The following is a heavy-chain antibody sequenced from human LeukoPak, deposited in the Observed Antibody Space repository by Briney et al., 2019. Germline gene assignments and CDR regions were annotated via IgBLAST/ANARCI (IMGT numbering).Heavy chain of an antibody. CDR3: ARVVVGATTPLDY. V-gene: IGHV3-66*01. J-gene: IGHJ4*02. Sequence: GGSLRLSCAASGFTVSSNYMSWVRQAPGKGLEWVSVIYNSGSMYYADSVKGRFTISRDNSKSTLYLQMNGLTAEDTAVYYCARVVVGATTPLDYWGQGTLVTVSS. CDR1: GFTVSSNY. D-gene: IGHD1-26*01. CDR2: IYNSGSM.